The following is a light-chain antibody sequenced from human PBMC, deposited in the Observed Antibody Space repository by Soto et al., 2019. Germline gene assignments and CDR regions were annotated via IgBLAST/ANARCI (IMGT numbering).Light chain of an antibody. J-gene: IGLJ3*02. Sequence: QLVLTQSSSASASLGSSVKLTCTLSSGHSSYIIAWHQQQPGKAPRYLMKLERSGSSNKGRGVPDRFSGSSSGADRYLTISNPMFEDEAEYSCETWHTNAQEFGGGTKVTVL. CDR2: LERSGSS. CDR3: ETWHTNAQE. V-gene: IGLV4-60*02. CDR1: SGHSSYI.